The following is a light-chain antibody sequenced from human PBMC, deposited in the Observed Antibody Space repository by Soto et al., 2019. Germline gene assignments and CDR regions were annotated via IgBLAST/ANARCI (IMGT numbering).Light chain of an antibody. CDR3: QQYNDWPLYT. J-gene: IGKJ2*01. V-gene: IGKV3-15*01. CDR2: GAS. CDR1: QSVNRN. Sequence: EIVMTQSPTNVSVSPGERATLSCRVSQSVNRNLAWYQQKPGQAPRLLISGASTRAPGIAARFSGSGSGTNFTLSISGLQSEDFAVYYCQQYNDWPLYTFGQGTKVDIK.